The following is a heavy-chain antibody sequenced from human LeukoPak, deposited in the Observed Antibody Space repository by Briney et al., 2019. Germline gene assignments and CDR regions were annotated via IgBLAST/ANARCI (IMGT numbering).Heavy chain of an antibody. J-gene: IGHJ6*03. CDR1: GGSISSSSYY. CDR3: ARAPRNVVDYYYFYMDV. Sequence: SETLSLTCTVSGGSISSSSYYWGWIRQPPGKGLEWIGSIYYSGSTYYNPSLKSRVTISVDTSKNQFSLKLSSVTAADTAVYYCARAPRNVVDYYYFYMDVWGKGTTVTVSS. V-gene: IGHV4-39*01. CDR2: IYYSGST. D-gene: IGHD2-15*01.